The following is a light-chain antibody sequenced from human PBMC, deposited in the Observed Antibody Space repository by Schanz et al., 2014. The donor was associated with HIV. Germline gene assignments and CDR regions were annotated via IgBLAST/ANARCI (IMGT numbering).Light chain of an antibody. V-gene: IGLV2-14*03. Sequence: QSALTQPRSVSGSPGQSVTISCTGTSSDVGGYDYVSWYQQHPGKAPKLMIYDVTKRPSGVSSRFSGSKSGNTASLTISGLRADDEADYFCSLCTTTSTMFGGGTKLTVL. CDR3: SLCTTTSTM. J-gene: IGLJ3*02. CDR2: DVT. CDR1: SSDVGGYDY.